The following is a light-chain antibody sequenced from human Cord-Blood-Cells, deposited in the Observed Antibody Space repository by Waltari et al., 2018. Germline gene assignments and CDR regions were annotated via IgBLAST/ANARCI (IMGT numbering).Light chain of an antibody. J-gene: IGKJ3*01. V-gene: IGKV1-39*01. Sequence: DIQMTQSPSSLSASVGDRVTITCRASQSISSYLNWSQQKPGKAPKLLIYAASSLQSEVPSRFSGSGYGTDFTLTISSLQPEDFATYYCQQSYSTPCTFGPGTKVDIK. CDR1: QSISSY. CDR3: QQSYSTPCT. CDR2: AAS.